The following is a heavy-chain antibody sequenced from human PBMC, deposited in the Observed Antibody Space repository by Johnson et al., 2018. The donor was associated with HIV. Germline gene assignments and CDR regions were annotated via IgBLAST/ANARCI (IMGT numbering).Heavy chain of an antibody. J-gene: IGHJ3*02. Sequence: LSCAASGFTFNDHYMSWIRQAPGKGLEWVSYISSSGGTTYNADSVKGRFTISRDKSKNTLYLQMNSLKADDTAIYYCAKDEEGYSSAWSSGTAFDIWGQGTMVTVSS. CDR3: AKDEEGYSSAWSSGTAFDI. CDR1: GFTFNDHY. V-gene: IGHV3-11*04. CDR2: ISSSGGTT. D-gene: IGHD6-13*01.